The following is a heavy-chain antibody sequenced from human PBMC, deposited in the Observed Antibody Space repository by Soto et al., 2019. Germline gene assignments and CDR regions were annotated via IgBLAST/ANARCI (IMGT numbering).Heavy chain of an antibody. V-gene: IGHV3-48*02. CDR2: ISSSSSTI. J-gene: IGHJ4*02. D-gene: IGHD3-22*01. Sequence: GSLRLSCAASGFTFSSYSMNWVRQAPGKGLDWVSYISSSSSTIYYADSVKGRFTISRDNAKNSLYLQMNSLRDEDTAVYYCARGLYYYDSSGYWGYWGQGTLVTVSS. CDR1: GFTFSSYS. CDR3: ARGLYYYDSSGYWGY.